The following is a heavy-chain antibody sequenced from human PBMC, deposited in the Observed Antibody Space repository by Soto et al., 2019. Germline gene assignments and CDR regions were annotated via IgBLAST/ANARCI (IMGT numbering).Heavy chain of an antibody. V-gene: IGHV3-30-3*01. D-gene: IGHD2-21*02. CDR1: GFTFSPYT. Sequence: VQLVESGGGVVQPGRSLRLSCAASGFTFSPYTMHWVRQAPGKGLEWVAVISYDGNNKYYADSVKGRFTISRDNSKNTLYLQMNSLRAEDTAVYYCARGGGFCGGDCYKGGIDYWGQGTLVTVSS. J-gene: IGHJ4*02. CDR3: ARGGGFCGGDCYKGGIDY. CDR2: ISYDGNNK.